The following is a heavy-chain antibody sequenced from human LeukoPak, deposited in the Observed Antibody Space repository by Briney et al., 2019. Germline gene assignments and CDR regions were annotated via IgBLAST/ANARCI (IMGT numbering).Heavy chain of an antibody. CDR1: GYTFTSYY. J-gene: IGHJ4*02. D-gene: IGHD6-6*01. CDR2: INPSGGST. CDR3: AREGYSSSPTSGFDY. V-gene: IGHV1-46*01. Sequence: ASVKVSCKASGYTFTSYYMHWVRQAPGQGLEWKRIINPSGGSTSYAQKFQGRVTMTRDMSTSTVYMELSSLRSEDTAVYYCAREGYSSSPTSGFDYWGQGTLVTVSS.